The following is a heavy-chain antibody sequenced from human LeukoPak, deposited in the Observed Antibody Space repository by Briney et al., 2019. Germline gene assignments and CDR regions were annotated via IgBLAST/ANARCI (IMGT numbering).Heavy chain of an antibody. CDR3: AKDLDPDYYDSSGPNWFDP. Sequence: GGSLRLSCAASGFTFSSYGMHWVRQAPGKGLEWLAFIRYDGSNKYYADSVKGRFTISRDNSKNTLYLQMNSLRAEDTAVYYCAKDLDPDYYDSSGPNWFDPWGQGTLVTVSS. D-gene: IGHD3-22*01. CDR2: IRYDGSNK. J-gene: IGHJ5*02. CDR1: GFTFSSYG. V-gene: IGHV3-30*02.